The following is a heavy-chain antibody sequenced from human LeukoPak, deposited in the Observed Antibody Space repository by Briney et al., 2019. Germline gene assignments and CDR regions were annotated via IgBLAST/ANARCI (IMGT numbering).Heavy chain of an antibody. J-gene: IGHJ5*02. V-gene: IGHV1-69*06. CDR2: IIPIFGTA. D-gene: IGHD3-22*01. Sequence: ASVKVSCKASGGTFSSYAIGWVRQAPGKGLEWMGRIIPIFGTANDAQKFQGRVTITADKSTSTAYMELSSLRSEDTAVYYCARVGTYYYDSSGYYGTPHDWFDPWGQGTLVTVSS. CDR3: ARVGTYYYDSSGYYGTPHDWFDP. CDR1: GGTFSSYA.